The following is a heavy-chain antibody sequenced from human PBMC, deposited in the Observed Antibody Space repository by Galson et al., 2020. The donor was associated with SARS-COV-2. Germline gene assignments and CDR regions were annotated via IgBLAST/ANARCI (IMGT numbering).Heavy chain of an antibody. Sequence: TGGSLRLSCAASGFTFDDYAMHWVRQAPGKGLEWVSGISWNRGSIGYADSVKGRFTISRDNAKNSLYLQMNSLRAEDTALYYCAKVDTAMVKGSWYFDLWGRGTLVTVSS. CDR2: ISWNRGSI. J-gene: IGHJ2*01. CDR3: AKVDTAMVKGSWYFDL. D-gene: IGHD5-18*01. V-gene: IGHV3-9*01. CDR1: GFTFDDYA.